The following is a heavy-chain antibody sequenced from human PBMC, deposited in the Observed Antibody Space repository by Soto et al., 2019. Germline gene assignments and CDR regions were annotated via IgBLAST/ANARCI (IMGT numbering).Heavy chain of an antibody. Sequence: QVQLVQSGAEVKRPGSSVKVSCKASGDTFSSHTIIAWVRQAPGQGLEWMGRVIPTLDILDYAQRFQDRVTITADTSMSTAYLELTSLTSEDTAIYYCARDEGGYNFGSDYGLDVWGQGTTVTVSS. CDR1: GDTFSSHT. CDR2: VIPTLDIL. V-gene: IGHV1-69*08. D-gene: IGHD5-18*01. J-gene: IGHJ6*02. CDR3: ARDEGGYNFGSDYGLDV.